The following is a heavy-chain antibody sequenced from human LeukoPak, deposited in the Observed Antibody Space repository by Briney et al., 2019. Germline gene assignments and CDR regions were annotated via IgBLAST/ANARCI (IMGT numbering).Heavy chain of an antibody. CDR3: ARDFTYYYDSSGFLYYFDY. CDR1: GLTFSSYS. V-gene: IGHV3-21*01. Sequence: GGSLRLSCAASGLTFSSYSMNWVRQAPGKGLEWVSSISSSSSYIYYADSVKGRFTISRDNAKNSLYLQMNSLRAEDTAVYYCARDFTYYYDSSGFLYYFDYWGQGTLVTVSS. CDR2: ISSSSSYI. J-gene: IGHJ4*02. D-gene: IGHD3-22*01.